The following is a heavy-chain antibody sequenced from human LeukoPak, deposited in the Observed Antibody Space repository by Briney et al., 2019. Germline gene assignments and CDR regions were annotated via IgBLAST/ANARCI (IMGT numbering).Heavy chain of an antibody. CDR1: GYSFTSYW. CDR3: ARQGYGLWFGGPAGFDY. D-gene: IGHD3-10*01. J-gene: IGHJ4*02. Sequence: GESLKISCMGSGYSFTSYWIGWVRQMPGKGLECMGIIYPGDSDIRYSPSFQGQVTISADKSISTAYLQWSSLKASDTAMYYCARQGYGLWFGGPAGFDYWGQGTLVTVSS. V-gene: IGHV5-51*01. CDR2: IYPGDSDI.